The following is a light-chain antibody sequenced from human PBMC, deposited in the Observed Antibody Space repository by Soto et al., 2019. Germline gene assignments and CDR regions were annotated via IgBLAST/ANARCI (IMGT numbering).Light chain of an antibody. V-gene: IGKV1-39*01. J-gene: IGKJ2*01. Sequence: DIQMTQSPSSLSASVEDRVTITCRASQSIASYLNWYQQKPGRXPXXLIYAASFLQSGVPSRFSGSESGTEFTLTISSLQPEDFATYYCQQSYTSPHFGQGTKVDIK. CDR1: QSIASY. CDR2: AAS. CDR3: QQSYTSPH.